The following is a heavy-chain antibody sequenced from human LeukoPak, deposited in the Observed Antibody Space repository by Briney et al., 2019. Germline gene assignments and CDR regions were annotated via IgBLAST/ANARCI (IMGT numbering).Heavy chain of an antibody. CDR1: GGSISSSSYY. Sequence: SETLSLTCTVSGGSISSSSYYWGWIRQPPGKGLEWIGSIYYSGSTYYNPSLKSRVTISVDTSKNQFSLKLSSVTAADTAVYYCARQGGSVLHYSDYWGQRTLVTVSS. CDR3: ARQGGSVLHYSDY. D-gene: IGHD5-12*01. V-gene: IGHV4-39*01. J-gene: IGHJ4*02. CDR2: IYYSGST.